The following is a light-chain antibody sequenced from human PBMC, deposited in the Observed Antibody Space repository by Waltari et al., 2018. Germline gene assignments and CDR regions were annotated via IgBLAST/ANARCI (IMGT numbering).Light chain of an antibody. CDR1: SSDVGDYNY. CDR3: SSNTISSTLGVV. CDR2: DVS. J-gene: IGLJ2*01. V-gene: IGLV2-14*01. Sequence: QSALTQPASVSGSPGQSITISCTGTSSDVGDYNYVSWHQQHPGKAPKLMIYDVSQRPPGVSNRFCGSRSGNTASLTISRLQAEDEGDYYCSSNTISSTLGVVFGGETKLTVL.